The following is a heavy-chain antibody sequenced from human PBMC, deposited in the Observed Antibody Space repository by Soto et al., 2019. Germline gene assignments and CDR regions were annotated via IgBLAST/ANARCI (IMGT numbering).Heavy chain of an antibody. CDR2: ISYDGSNK. D-gene: IGHD3-3*01. CDR3: ARDLSDDDFWSGPNYYYYGMDV. J-gene: IGHJ6*02. CDR1: GFTFSSYA. V-gene: IGHV3-30-3*01. Sequence: GGSLRLSCAASGFTFSSYAMHWVRQAPGKGLEWVSVISYDGSNKYYAYSVKGRFTISRDNSKNTLYLQMNSLRAEDTAVYYCARDLSDDDFWSGPNYYYYGMDVGGQGTTVPVSS.